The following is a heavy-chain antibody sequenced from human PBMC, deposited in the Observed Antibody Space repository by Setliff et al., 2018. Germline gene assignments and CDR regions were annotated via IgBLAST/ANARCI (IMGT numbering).Heavy chain of an antibody. CDR3: ASDLNSWFGEFAFDI. Sequence: ASVKVSCKASGYTFAGYYMHWVRQAPGQGLEWMGWINPNSGGANYAQKFNGRVTMTRDTSISTGYMELSRLRSDDTDVYYCASDLNSWFGEFAFDIWGQGTMVTVSS. V-gene: IGHV1-2*02. CDR1: GYTFAGYY. CDR2: INPNSGGA. J-gene: IGHJ3*02. D-gene: IGHD3-10*01.